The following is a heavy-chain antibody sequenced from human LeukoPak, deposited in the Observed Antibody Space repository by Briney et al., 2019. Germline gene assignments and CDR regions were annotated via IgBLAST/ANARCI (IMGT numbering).Heavy chain of an antibody. D-gene: IGHD4-17*01. CDR2: IWYDGSNK. CDR1: GFTFSSYG. Sequence: PGGSLRLSCAASGFTFSSYGMHWVRQAPGKGLEWVAVIWYDGSNKYYADSVKGRFTISRDNAKNSLYLQMNSLRAEDTAVYYCARDLYGDPKSRGYWGQGTLVTVSS. V-gene: IGHV3-33*01. CDR3: ARDLYGDPKSRGY. J-gene: IGHJ4*02.